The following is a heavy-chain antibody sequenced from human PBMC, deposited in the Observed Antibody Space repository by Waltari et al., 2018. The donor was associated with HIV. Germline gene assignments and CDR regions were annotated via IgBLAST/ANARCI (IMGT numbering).Heavy chain of an antibody. CDR1: GYTFTDFA. CDR2: INTETGKP. Sequence: HVQLVQSGSELRTPGASVKVACKTSGYTFTDFALNWVQQAPGPGLQWMGWINTETGKPAYAQDFTGRFVISLDTSVSTTYLQISSLKAEDTAVYYCARLNLKNGHLPSYWGQGTLVTVSS. V-gene: IGHV7-4-1*02. D-gene: IGHD2-8*01. J-gene: IGHJ4*02. CDR3: ARLNLKNGHLPSY.